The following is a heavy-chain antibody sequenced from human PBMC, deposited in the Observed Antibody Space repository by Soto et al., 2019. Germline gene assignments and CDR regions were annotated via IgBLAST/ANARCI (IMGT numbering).Heavy chain of an antibody. CDR2: IKQGGSEK. Sequence: EVQLVESGGGLVQPGGSLRLSCAASGFTFSSYWMSWVRQAPGQRLEWVANIKQGGSEKYYVDSVKGRFTVSRDNAKNSLYLQMNSLRAEDTAVYYWARELSSGYDSLDYWGQGTLVTVSS. V-gene: IGHV3-7*01. D-gene: IGHD5-12*01. J-gene: IGHJ4*02. CDR1: GFTFSSYW. CDR3: ARELSSGYDSLDY.